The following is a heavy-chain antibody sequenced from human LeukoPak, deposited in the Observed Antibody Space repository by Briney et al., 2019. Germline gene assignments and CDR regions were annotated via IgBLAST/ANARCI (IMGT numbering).Heavy chain of an antibody. Sequence: PSETLSLTCSISDGSISSYYWNWIRQSPGKGLEWIGLIHYSGSTHYNPSLQSRVSISIDTSKNHFSLKLRSVTAVDTAVYYCARWGHFDTSGYFVVDYWGQGTLVTVSS. V-gene: IGHV4-59*01. J-gene: IGHJ4*02. CDR2: IHYSGST. D-gene: IGHD3-22*01. CDR1: DGSISSYY. CDR3: ARWGHFDTSGYFVVDY.